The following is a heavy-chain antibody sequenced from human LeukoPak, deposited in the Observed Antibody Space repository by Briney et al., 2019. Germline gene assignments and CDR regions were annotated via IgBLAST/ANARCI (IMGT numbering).Heavy chain of an antibody. CDR3: AKSSYSIFDY. V-gene: IGHV4-59*08. CDR2: IYYSGST. Sequence: SETLSLTCTVSGGSIRSYYWTWIRQPPGKGLEWIGYIYYSGSTNYKPSLKSRVTISVDTSKNQFSLKLSSVTAADTAVYYCAKSSYSIFDYWGQGTLVTVSS. D-gene: IGHD5-18*01. CDR1: GGSIRSYY. J-gene: IGHJ4*02.